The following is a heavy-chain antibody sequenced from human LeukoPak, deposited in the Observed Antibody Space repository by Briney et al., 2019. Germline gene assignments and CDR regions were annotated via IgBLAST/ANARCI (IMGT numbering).Heavy chain of an antibody. CDR1: GFTFGKYW. V-gene: IGHV3-7*01. Sequence: PGGSLRLSCVASGFTFGKYWMSWVRQAPGKGLEWVANIKLDGSEKNYVDSVKGRFTISRDNTKNSLYLQMNSLRAEDTAVYYCAREGESYYYDSSGYGNAFEIWGQGTMVTVSS. D-gene: IGHD3-22*01. CDR2: IKLDGSEK. J-gene: IGHJ3*02. CDR3: AREGESYYYDSSGYGNAFEI.